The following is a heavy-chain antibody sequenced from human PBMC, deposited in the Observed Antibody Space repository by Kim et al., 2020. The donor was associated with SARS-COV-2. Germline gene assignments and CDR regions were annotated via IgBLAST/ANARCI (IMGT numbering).Heavy chain of an antibody. CDR1: GGSVSSGSYY. V-gene: IGHV4-61*01. J-gene: IGHJ3*02. Sequence: SETLSLTCTVSGGSVSSGSYYWSWIRQPPGKGLEWIGYIYYSGSTNYNPSLKSRVTISVDTSKNQFSLKLSSVTAADTAVYYCAHGEGGMGYGAFDIWGQGTMVTVSS. D-gene: IGHD2-15*01. CDR2: IYYSGST. CDR3: AHGEGGMGYGAFDI.